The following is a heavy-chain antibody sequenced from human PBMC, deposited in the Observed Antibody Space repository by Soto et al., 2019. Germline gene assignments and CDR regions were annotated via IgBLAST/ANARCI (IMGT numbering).Heavy chain of an antibody. D-gene: IGHD2-8*01. CDR1: GFTFSSYA. CDR2: ISYDGSNK. J-gene: IGHJ4*02. V-gene: IGHV3-30-3*01. Sequence: ESGGGVVQPGRSLRLSCAASGFTFSSYAMHWVRQAPGKGLEWVAVISYDGSNKYYADSVKGRFTISRDNSKNTLYLQMNSLRAEDTAVYYCARDHRYCTNGVCYNFDYWGQGTLVTVSS. CDR3: ARDHRYCTNGVCYNFDY.